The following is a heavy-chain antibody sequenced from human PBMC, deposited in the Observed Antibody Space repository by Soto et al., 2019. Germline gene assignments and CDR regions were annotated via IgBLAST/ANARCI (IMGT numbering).Heavy chain of an antibody. CDR3: ARDRYSTWTRAFDV. J-gene: IGHJ3*01. V-gene: IGHV5-51*01. D-gene: IGHD1-26*01. CDR2: IYPGDSRS. Sequence: PGESLKISFKGSGYRFSIYLIGWVRQMPGKGLEWVGNIYPGDSRSTYSPSYQGQVIISADKSIDTAYLQWSSLKASDTAIYYCARDRYSTWTRAFDVGGQGTMVNV. CDR1: GYRFSIYL.